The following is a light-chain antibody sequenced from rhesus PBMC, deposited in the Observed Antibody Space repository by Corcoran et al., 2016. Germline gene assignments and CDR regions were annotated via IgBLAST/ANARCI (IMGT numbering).Light chain of an antibody. CDR3: QQYYSTPWT. J-gene: IGKJ1*01. CDR1: QSLLYSSNNKNY. Sequence: DIVMTQSPDSLAVSLGERVTINCKSSQSLLYSSNNKNYLAWYQQKPGQALKLLIYWASTRKSGVPNRFSGGGSGTDFTLTISGLQAEDVAVYYCQQYYSTPWTFGQGTKVEIK. CDR2: WAS. V-gene: IGKV4-1*01.